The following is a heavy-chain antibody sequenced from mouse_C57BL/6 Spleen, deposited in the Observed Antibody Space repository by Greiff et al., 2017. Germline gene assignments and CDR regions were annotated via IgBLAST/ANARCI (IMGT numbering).Heavy chain of an antibody. J-gene: IGHJ2*01. CDR1: GFTIKDYY. Sequence: EVQLQQSGAELVKPGASVKLSCTASGFTIKDYYMHWVKQRAEQGLEWIGRIDPDDGETKYAPKFQGKATITADTSSNTAYLQRSSLTSEDTAGYCGGRMEAENGGSSYEYWGQGTTLSVST. V-gene: IGHV14-2*01. D-gene: IGHD1-1*02. CDR2: IDPDDGET. CDR3: GRMEAENGGSSYEY.